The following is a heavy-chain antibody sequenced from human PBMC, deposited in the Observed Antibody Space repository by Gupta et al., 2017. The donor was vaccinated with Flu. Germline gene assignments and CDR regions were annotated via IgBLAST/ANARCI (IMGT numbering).Heavy chain of an antibody. CDR3: VRDRRALVGGYYFYYMDV. V-gene: IGHV3-11*01. J-gene: IGHJ6*03. D-gene: IGHD3-16*01. Sequence: GKGLEWIAYITSTGQNVYYADSVKGRCTVARDNSRNSVFLHMGGLRAEDTATYYCVRDRRALVGGYYFYYMDVWCKGGTVT. CDR2: ITSTGQNV.